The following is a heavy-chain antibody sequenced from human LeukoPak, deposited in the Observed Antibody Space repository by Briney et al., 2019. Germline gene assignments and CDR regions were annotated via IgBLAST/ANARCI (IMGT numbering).Heavy chain of an antibody. J-gene: IGHJ4*02. CDR2: IKQDGSEK. Sequence: PGGSLRLSCAASGFTFSSYWMSWVRQAPGKGLEWVANIKQDGSEKYYVDSVKGRFTISRDNAKNSLYLQMNSLRAEDTAVYYCARDSGRYFDWLLKGGDYWGQGTLVTVSS. CDR3: ARDSGRYFDWLLKGGDY. CDR1: GFTFSSYW. D-gene: IGHD3-9*01. V-gene: IGHV3-7*01.